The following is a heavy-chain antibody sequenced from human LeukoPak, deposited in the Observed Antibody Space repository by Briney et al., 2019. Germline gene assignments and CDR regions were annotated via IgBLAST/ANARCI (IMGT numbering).Heavy chain of an antibody. Sequence: SETLSLTCTVSSGSFSSGSYYWSWIRQPPGKGLEWIGYISYRGSTNYNPSLKSRVTISVDTSKNQFSLKLSSVTAADTAVYYCARVSGNTMVRGVIEPLYYYYGMDVWGQGTTVTVSS. CDR1: SGSFSSGSYY. J-gene: IGHJ6*02. CDR2: ISYRGST. CDR3: ARVSGNTMVRGVIEPLYYYYGMDV. V-gene: IGHV4-61*01. D-gene: IGHD3-10*01.